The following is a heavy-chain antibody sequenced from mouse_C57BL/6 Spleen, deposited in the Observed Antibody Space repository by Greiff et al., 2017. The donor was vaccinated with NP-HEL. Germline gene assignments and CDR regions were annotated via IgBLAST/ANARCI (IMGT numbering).Heavy chain of an antibody. CDR2: IDPSDSYT. CDR1: GYTFTSYW. J-gene: IGHJ2*01. CDR3: ERTYYYGSSYAFDY. Sequence: QVQLQQPGAELVMPGASVKLSCKASGYTFTSYWMHWVKQRPGQGLEWIGEIDPSDSYTNYNQKFKGKSTLTVDKSSSTAYMQLSSLTSEDSAVYYCERTYYYGSSYAFDYWGQGTTLTVSS. D-gene: IGHD1-1*01. V-gene: IGHV1-69*01.